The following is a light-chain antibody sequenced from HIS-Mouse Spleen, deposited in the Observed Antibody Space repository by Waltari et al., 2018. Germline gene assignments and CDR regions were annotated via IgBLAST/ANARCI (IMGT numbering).Light chain of an antibody. Sequence: SYELTQPPSVSVSPGQTARITCSGAALPKKYAYWYPQKSGQAPVLVLYEDSRRASGIPEGFSGSSSGTMATLTISGAQVEDEADYYCYSTDSSGNHRVFGGGTKLTVL. J-gene: IGLJ2*01. CDR1: ALPKKY. CDR3: YSTDSSGNHRV. CDR2: EDS. V-gene: IGLV3-10*01.